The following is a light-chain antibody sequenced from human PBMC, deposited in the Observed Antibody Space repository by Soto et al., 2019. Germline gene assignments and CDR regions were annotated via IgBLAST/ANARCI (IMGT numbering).Light chain of an antibody. CDR3: QHYNSYSEA. V-gene: IGKV1-5*03. J-gene: IGKJ1*01. Sequence: DVQMTQSPSSLSASVGDRVTITCRASQGIRNELGWYQQKPGKAPKLLIYKASTLKSGVPSRFSGSGSGTEFTLTISSLQPDDFATYYCQHYNSYSEAFGQGTKVDI. CDR1: QGIRNE. CDR2: KAS.